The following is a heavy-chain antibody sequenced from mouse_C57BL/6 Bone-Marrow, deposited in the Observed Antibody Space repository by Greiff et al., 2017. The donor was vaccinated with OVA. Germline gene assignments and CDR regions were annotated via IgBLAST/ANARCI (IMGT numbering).Heavy chain of an antibody. CDR2: ISYSGST. CDR3: ASPDYDEGTWFAY. Sequence: ESGPGMVKPSQSLSLTCTVTGYSITSGYDWHWIRHFPGNKLEWMGYISYSGSTNYTPSIKSRISITHDTSKNHFFLKMISVTTEDTATYYGASPDYDEGTWFAYWGQGTLVTVSA. V-gene: IGHV3-1*01. CDR1: GYSITSGYD. J-gene: IGHJ3*01. D-gene: IGHD2-4*01.